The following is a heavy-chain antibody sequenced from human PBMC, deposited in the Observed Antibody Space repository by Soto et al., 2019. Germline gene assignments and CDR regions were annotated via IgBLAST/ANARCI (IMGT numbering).Heavy chain of an antibody. CDR2: IYYSGST. Sequence: SETLSLTCTVSGGSISSSSYYWGWIRQPPGKGLEWIGSIYYSGSTYYNPSLKSRVTISVDTSKNQFSLKLSSVTAADTAVYYCARHNYDYIWGSYGALYYFDYWGQGTLVTVSS. CDR1: GGSISSSSYY. V-gene: IGHV4-39*01. J-gene: IGHJ4*02. CDR3: ARHNYDYIWGSYGALYYFDY. D-gene: IGHD3-16*01.